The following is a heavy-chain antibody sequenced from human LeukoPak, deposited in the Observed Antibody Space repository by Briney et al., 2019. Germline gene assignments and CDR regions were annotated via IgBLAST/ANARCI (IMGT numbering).Heavy chain of an antibody. J-gene: IGHJ4*02. CDR2: INHSGST. Sequence: PSETLSLTCAVYGGSFSGYYWSWIRQPPGKGLEWIGEINHSGSTNYNPSLKSRVTISVDTSKNQFSLKLSSVTAADTAVYYCARAMDYYDSSGYYYGYFDYWGQGTLVTVSS. D-gene: IGHD3-22*01. CDR1: GGSFSGYY. CDR3: ARAMDYYDSSGYYYGYFDY. V-gene: IGHV4-34*01.